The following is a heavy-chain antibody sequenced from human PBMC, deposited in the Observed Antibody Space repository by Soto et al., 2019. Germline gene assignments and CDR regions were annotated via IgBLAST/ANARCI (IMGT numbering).Heavy chain of an antibody. J-gene: IGHJ5*02. Sequence: VQLVQSGAEVKKPGASVKVSCKASGYTFTRYAISWVRQAPGQGLEWMGWINAYDGKTNYAQRLQGRVTITTDTSTSTAYMELRSLRSDDTAVYYWARAAMSLVWFDPWGQGTLVTVSS. V-gene: IGHV1-18*01. CDR2: INAYDGKT. CDR3: ARAAMSLVWFDP. D-gene: IGHD6-25*01. CDR1: GYTFTRYA.